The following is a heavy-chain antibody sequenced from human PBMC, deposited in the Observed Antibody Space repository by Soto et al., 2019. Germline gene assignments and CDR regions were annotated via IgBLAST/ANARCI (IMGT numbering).Heavy chain of an antibody. CDR2: IIPILGIA. CDR1: GGTFSSYT. Sequence: QVQLVQSGAEVKKPGSSVKVSCKASGGTFSSYTISWVRQAPGQGLEWMGRIIPILGIANYAQKFQGRVTITADKSTSTAYMELSSLRAEDTAVYYCARGLHYERISLDYYWGQGTLVTVSS. CDR3: ARGLHYERISLDYY. J-gene: IGHJ4*02. D-gene: IGHD3-22*01. V-gene: IGHV1-69*02.